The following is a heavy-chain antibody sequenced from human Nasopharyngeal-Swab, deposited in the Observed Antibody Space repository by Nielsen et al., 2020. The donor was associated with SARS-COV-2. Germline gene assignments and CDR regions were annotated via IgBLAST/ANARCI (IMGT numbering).Heavy chain of an antibody. J-gene: IGHJ4*02. Sequence: WIRQPPGKDMEWIGSVCHFGNTYYNPSLKSRVTLSVDTSKNHFSLELAYVTAADTAVYYCARELGARNLYFDSWDQATLVTVSS. CDR3: ARELGARNLYFDS. D-gene: IGHD3-10*01. CDR2: VCHFGNT. V-gene: IGHV4-30-2*01.